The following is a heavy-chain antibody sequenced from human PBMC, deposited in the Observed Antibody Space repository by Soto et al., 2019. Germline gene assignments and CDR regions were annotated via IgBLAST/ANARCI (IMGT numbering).Heavy chain of an antibody. J-gene: IGHJ6*02. Sequence: QVPLVESGGGVVQPGRSVRLSCAASGFSFSNFPMHWVRQAPGKGLEWVAVISHDGSNKYHADSVKGRFTISRDNSKNTVFPQRNSLSPEDGAVYYCVKPNNSGWYTPYYYYFGMDVWGQGTTLTVSS. V-gene: IGHV3-30*18. CDR3: VKPNNSGWYTPYYYYFGMDV. CDR1: GFSFSNFP. D-gene: IGHD6-19*01. CDR2: ISHDGSNK.